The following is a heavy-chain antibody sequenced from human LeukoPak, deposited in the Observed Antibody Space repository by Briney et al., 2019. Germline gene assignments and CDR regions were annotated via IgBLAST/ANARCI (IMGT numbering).Heavy chain of an antibody. Sequence: SETLSLTCTVSGGSISSSSYYWGWIRQPPGQGLEWIGSIYYSGSTYYNPSLKSRVTISVDTSKNQFSLKLSSVTAADTAVYYCARGSGWYSGYTDYWGQGTLVTVSS. CDR1: GGSISSSSYY. D-gene: IGHD6-19*01. CDR3: ARGSGWYSGYTDY. V-gene: IGHV4-39*01. CDR2: IYYSGST. J-gene: IGHJ4*02.